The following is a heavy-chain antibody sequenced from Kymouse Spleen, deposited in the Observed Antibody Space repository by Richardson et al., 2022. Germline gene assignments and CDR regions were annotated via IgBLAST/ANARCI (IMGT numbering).Heavy chain of an antibody. Sequence: QVQLQQWGAGLLKPSETLSLTCAVYGGSFSGYYWSWIRQPPGKGLEWIGEINHSGSTNYNPSLKSRVTISVDTSKNQFSLKLSSVTAADTAVYYCARGGYYGSGSYYSDAFDIWGQGTMVTVSS. CDR1: GGSFSGYY. CDR3: ARGGYYGSGSYYSDAFDI. CDR2: INHSGST. J-gene: IGHJ3*02. D-gene: IGHD3-10*01. V-gene: IGHV4-34*01.